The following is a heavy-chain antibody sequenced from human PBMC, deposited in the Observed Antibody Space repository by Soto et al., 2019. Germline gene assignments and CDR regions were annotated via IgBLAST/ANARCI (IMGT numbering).Heavy chain of an antibody. D-gene: IGHD1-1*01. Sequence: GGSLRLSCTAPGFTVSSNYMSWVRQAPGEGLEWVSVIYSGGSTYYADSVKGRFTISRDNSKNTLYLQMNSLRAEDTAVYYCARAVEMATTNYWYFDLWGRGTLVTVSS. J-gene: IGHJ2*01. CDR3: ARAVEMATTNYWYFDL. CDR2: IYSGGST. CDR1: GFTVSSNY. V-gene: IGHV3-53*01.